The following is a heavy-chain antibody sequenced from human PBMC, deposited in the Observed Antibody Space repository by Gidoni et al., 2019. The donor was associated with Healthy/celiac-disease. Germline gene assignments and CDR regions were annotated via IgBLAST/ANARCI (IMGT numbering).Heavy chain of an antibody. D-gene: IGHD5-12*01. CDR1: GGSISSSSYY. Sequence: QLQLPESGPGLVKPSETLSLPCPVSGGSISSSSYYWVWIRQPPGTGLEWIGSIYYSGSTYYNPYLKSRVTISVDTSKNQFSLKLSAVTAADTAVYYCARGSVDIVAADIWGQGTMVTVSS. CDR3: ARGSVDIVAADI. J-gene: IGHJ3*02. V-gene: IGHV4-39*07. CDR2: IYYSGST.